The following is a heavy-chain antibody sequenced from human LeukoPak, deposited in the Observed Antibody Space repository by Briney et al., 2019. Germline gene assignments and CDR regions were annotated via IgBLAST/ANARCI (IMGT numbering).Heavy chain of an antibody. CDR3: VSDHTGHDDY. Sequence: GGSLRLACVASGFSLSSYWVHWVRHAPGKGLVWVSRLNIEGSTTTYADSVKGRFTISRDNAKKTVSLQMNSLRAEDTAVYYCVSDHTGHDDYWGQGTLVTVSS. J-gene: IGHJ4*02. V-gene: IGHV3-74*03. D-gene: IGHD1-1*01. CDR1: GFSLSSYW. CDR2: LNIEGSTT.